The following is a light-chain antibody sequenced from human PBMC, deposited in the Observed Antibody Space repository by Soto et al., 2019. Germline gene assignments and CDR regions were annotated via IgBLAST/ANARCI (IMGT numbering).Light chain of an antibody. CDR1: QTISSW. J-gene: IGKJ1*01. CDR2: KAS. V-gene: IGKV1-5*03. Sequence: DIQMTQSPSTLSGSVGDRVTITCRASQTISSWLAWYQQKPGKAPKLLIYKASALKSGVPSRFSGSGSGTEFSLSISGIQPDDFATYYCHHYNSHSEAFGQGAKV. CDR3: HHYNSHSEA.